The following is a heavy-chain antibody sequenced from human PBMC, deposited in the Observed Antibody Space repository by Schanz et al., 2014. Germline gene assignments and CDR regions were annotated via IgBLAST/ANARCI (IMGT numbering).Heavy chain of an antibody. J-gene: IGHJ3*02. CDR3: AKGRFGELSAFDI. D-gene: IGHD3-10*01. CDR1: GFIVRSNY. Sequence: EVQLVESGGGLVQPGGSLRLSCAVSGFIVRSNYMTWVRQAPGKGLEWVSVISGSGGSTYYADSVKGRFTISRDNSKNTLYLQMNSLRAEDTAVYYCAKGRFGELSAFDIWGQGTMVTVSS. CDR2: ISGSGGST. V-gene: IGHV3-23*04.